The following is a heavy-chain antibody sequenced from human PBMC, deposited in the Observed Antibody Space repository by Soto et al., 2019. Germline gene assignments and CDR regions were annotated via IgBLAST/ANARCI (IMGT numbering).Heavy chain of an antibody. J-gene: IGHJ4*02. CDR1: GGTFNSYT. V-gene: IGHV1-69*02. CDR2: VNPIVGMS. Sequence: QVQLVQSGAEVKKPGSSVKVSCTASGGTFNSYTIHWVRQAPGQGLEWVGRVNPIVGMSNSAQKFQGRVTITAEKSTGKAYMDLTSLKSEDTAVYYCASSYGSGSAHFDSWGQVALVTVSS. CDR3: ASSYGSGSAHFDS. D-gene: IGHD3-10*01.